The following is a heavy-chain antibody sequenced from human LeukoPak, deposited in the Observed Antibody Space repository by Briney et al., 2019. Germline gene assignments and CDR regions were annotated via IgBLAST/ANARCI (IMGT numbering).Heavy chain of an antibody. J-gene: IGHJ6*03. CDR1: GFTFSSYA. D-gene: IGHD2-2*01. V-gene: IGHV3-30-3*02. Sequence: PGGSLRLSCAASGFTFSSYAMHWVRQAPGKGLEWVALISFDGSNKYYADSVKGRFTISRDNSKNTLYLQMNSLRAEDTAVYYCAKYPCEASCPYYYYYYYMDVWGKGTTVTVSS. CDR3: AKYPCEASCPYYYYYYYMDV. CDR2: ISFDGSNK.